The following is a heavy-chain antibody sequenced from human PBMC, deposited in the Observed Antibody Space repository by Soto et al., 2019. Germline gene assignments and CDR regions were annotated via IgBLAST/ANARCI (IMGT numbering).Heavy chain of an antibody. CDR2: ISAYNGNT. J-gene: IGHJ4*02. V-gene: IGHV1-18*04. CDR3: ARDYSAYVWGSYHGFDY. CDR1: GYTFTSYG. Sequence: ASVKVSCKASGYTFTSYGISWVRQAPGQGLEWMGWISAYNGNTNYAQKLQGRVTMTTDTSTSTAYMELRSLRSDDTAVYYCARDYSAYVWGSYHGFDYWGQGTLVTVSS. D-gene: IGHD3-16*02.